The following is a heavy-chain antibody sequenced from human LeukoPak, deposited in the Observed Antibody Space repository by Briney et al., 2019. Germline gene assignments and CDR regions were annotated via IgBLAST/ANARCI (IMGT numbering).Heavy chain of an antibody. J-gene: IGHJ3*02. D-gene: IGHD4-17*01. CDR1: GYTFTSYG. CDR3: ARDSTTVTFEGDAFDI. CDR2: IIPIFGTA. Sequence: SVKVSCKASGYTFTSYGISWVRQAPGQGLEWMGGIIPIFGTANYAQKFQGRVTITADESTSTAYMELSSLRSEDTAVYYCARDSTTVTFEGDAFDIWGQGTMVTVSS. V-gene: IGHV1-69*13.